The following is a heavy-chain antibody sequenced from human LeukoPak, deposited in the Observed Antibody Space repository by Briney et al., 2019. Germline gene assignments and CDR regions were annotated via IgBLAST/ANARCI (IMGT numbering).Heavy chain of an antibody. J-gene: IGHJ4*02. V-gene: IGHV1-69*06. D-gene: IGHD6-13*01. Sequence: SVKVSCKASGGTFSSYAISWVRQAPGQGLEWMGGIIPIFGTANYAQKFQGRVTITADKSASTAYMELSSLRSEDTAVYYCARVAAAGTWFFDYWGQGTLVTVSS. CDR1: GGTFSSYA. CDR3: ARVAAAGTWFFDY. CDR2: IIPIFGTA.